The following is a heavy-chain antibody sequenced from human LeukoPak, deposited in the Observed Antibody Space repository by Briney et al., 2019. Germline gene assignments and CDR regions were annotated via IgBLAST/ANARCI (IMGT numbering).Heavy chain of an antibody. CDR1: GGSISSGGYH. CDR3: ARTSPYYYMDV. V-gene: IGHV4-30-2*01. J-gene: IGHJ6*03. Sequence: SETLSLTCTVSGGSISSGGYHWSWIRQPPGKGLEWIGYIYHSGSTYYNPSLKSRVTISVDRSNNQFSLNLNSLTAADTAVYYCARTSPYYYMDVWGKGTTVTVSS. CDR2: IYHSGST.